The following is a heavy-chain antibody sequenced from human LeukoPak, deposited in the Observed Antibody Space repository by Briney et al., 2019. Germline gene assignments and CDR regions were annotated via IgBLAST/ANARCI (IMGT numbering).Heavy chain of an antibody. CDR2: INPNSGGT. CDR3: ARSIAVAGTVADY. CDR1: GYTFTGYY. Sequence: VASVKVSCKASGYTFTGYYMHWVRQAPGQGPEWMGWINPNSGGTNYAQKFQGRVTMTRDTSISTAYMELSRLRSDDTAVYYCARSIAVAGTVADYWGQGTLVTVS. D-gene: IGHD6-19*01. V-gene: IGHV1-2*02. J-gene: IGHJ4*02.